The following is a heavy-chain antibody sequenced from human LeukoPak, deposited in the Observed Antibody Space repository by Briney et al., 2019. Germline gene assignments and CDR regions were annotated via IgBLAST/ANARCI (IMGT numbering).Heavy chain of an antibody. J-gene: IGHJ4*02. CDR3: ARDLSAAFDC. CDR1: GFPFSSYG. CDR2: LVYDERS. D-gene: IGHD6-19*01. Sequence: GGSLRLSCAASGFPFSSYGMHWVRQAPGKGLEWVARLVYDERSDDANSAKGRFSISRDNSKNTLFLDMSDLRVEDTAVYYCARDLSAAFDCWGQGVLVTVSS. V-gene: IGHV3-33*02.